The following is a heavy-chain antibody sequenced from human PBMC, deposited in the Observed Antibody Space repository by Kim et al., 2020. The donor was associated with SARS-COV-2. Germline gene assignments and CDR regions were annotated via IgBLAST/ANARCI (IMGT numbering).Heavy chain of an antibody. V-gene: IGHV3-30*02. J-gene: IGHJ4*02. D-gene: IGHD1-26*01. Sequence: YYADSVKGRFTISRDNSKNTLYLQMNSLRAEDTAVYYCAKDRDQVGATRNWGQGTLVTVSS. CDR3: AKDRDQVGATRN.